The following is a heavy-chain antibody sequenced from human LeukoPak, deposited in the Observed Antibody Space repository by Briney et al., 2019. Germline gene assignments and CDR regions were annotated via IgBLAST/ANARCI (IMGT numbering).Heavy chain of an antibody. CDR3: ARHRRYSSGWFDYFDY. CDR2: IYYRGSP. D-gene: IGHD6-19*01. CDR1: GDSMSSSSYY. V-gene: IGHV4-39*01. Sequence: PSETLSLTCTVSGDSMSSSSYYWGWIRQPPGKGLEWIGSIYYRGSPYNNSSLKSRLTISVDTSKNQFSLKLSSVTAADTAVYYCARHRRYSSGWFDYFDYWGQGTLVTVSS. J-gene: IGHJ4*02.